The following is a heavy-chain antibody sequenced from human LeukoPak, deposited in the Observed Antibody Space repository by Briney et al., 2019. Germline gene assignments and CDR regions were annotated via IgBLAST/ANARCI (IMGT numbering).Heavy chain of an antibody. J-gene: IGHJ3*02. V-gene: IGHV3-15*01. CDR3: TTVAMIVVVITFDI. Sequence: GGSLRLSCAASGITFSNAWMSWVRQAPGKGLEWVGRIKSKTDGGTTGYAAPVKGRFTISRDDSKNTLYLQMNSLKTEDTAVYYCTTVAMIVVVITFDIWGQGTMVTVSS. CDR2: IKSKTDGGTT. CDR1: GITFSNAW. D-gene: IGHD3-22*01.